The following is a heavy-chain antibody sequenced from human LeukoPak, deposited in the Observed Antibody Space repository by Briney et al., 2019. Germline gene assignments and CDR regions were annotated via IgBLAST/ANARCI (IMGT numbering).Heavy chain of an antibody. CDR2: IIPIFGTA. CDR3: ARGRNWLRYSGSYQYYFDY. J-gene: IGHJ4*02. Sequence: ASVKVSCKASGGTFSSYAISWVRQAPGQGLEWMGGIIPIFGTANYAQKFQGRVTITADESTSTAYMELSSLRSEDTAVYYCARGRNWLRYSGSYQYYFDYWGQGTLVTVSS. V-gene: IGHV1-69*13. D-gene: IGHD1-26*01. CDR1: GGTFSSYA.